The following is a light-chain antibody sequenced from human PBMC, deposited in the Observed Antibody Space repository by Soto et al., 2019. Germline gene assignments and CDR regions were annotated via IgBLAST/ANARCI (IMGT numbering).Light chain of an antibody. V-gene: IGLV2-11*01. J-gene: IGLJ3*02. CDR2: GVS. CDR1: NSDVGGYNY. CDR3: SSYAGNSNLV. Sequence: QSALTQPRSVSGSPGQSVTISCTGTNSDVGGYNYVSWYQQYPGKAPKLMISGVSERPSGVPDRFSGSKSGNTASLTVSGLQAEDEADYYCSSYAGNSNLVFGGGTKLTVL.